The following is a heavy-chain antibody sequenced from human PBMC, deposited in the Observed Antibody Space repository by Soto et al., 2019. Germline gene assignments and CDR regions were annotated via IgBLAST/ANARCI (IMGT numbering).Heavy chain of an antibody. Sequence: GGSLSLSCAASGFTFSSYWMSWVRQAPGKGLEWVANIKQDGSEKYYVDSVKGRFTISRDNAKNSLYLQMNRLRAEDTAVYYCAREAPRPIRGYSYGPDYWGQGTLVTVSS. CDR3: AREAPRPIRGYSYGPDY. CDR2: IKQDGSEK. CDR1: GFTFSSYW. J-gene: IGHJ4*02. D-gene: IGHD5-18*01. V-gene: IGHV3-7*01.